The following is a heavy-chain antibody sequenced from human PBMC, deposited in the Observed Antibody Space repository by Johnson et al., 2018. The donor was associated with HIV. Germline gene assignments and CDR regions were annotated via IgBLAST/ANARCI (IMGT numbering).Heavy chain of an antibody. CDR3: ARGGYGDYGGGDAFDI. D-gene: IGHD4-17*01. Sequence: VQLVESGGGVVQPGGSLTLSCAASGFTFSNSDMHWVRQPTGQGLEWVSGMGTAGDTYYPGSVKGRFTISRENAKNSLYLQMNSLRAGDTAVYYCARGGYGDYGGGDAFDIWGQGTMVTVSS. CDR2: MGTAGDT. V-gene: IGHV3-13*01. CDR1: GFTFSNSD. J-gene: IGHJ3*02.